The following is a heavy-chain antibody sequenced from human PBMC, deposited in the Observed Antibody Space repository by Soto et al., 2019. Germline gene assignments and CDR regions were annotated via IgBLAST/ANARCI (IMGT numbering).Heavy chain of an antibody. CDR1: GYTFTSYG. CDR2: ISAYNGNT. V-gene: IGHV1-18*04. Sequence: ASVKVSCKASGYTFTSYGISWVRQAPGQGLEWMGWISAYNGNTNYAQKLQGRVTMTTDTSTSTAYMELRSLRSDDTAVYYCARVGCSSTSCYDDYYYGMDVWGQGTTVTVSS. J-gene: IGHJ6*02. D-gene: IGHD2-2*01. CDR3: ARVGCSSTSCYDDYYYGMDV.